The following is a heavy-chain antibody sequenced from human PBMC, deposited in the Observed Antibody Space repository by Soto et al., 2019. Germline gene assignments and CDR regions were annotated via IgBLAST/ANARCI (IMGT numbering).Heavy chain of an antibody. CDR1: GGSISSGGYY. CDR2: IYYSGST. CDR3: ASADGAAAGTDYYYYGMYV. D-gene: IGHD6-13*01. V-gene: IGHV4-31*03. Sequence: QVQLQESGPGLVKPSQTLSLTCTVSGGSISSGGYYWSWIRQHPGKGLEWIGYIYYSGSTYYNPSLKSRVTLSVDTSKNQFSLKLSSVTAADPAVYYCASADGAAAGTDYYYYGMYVCGQGTTVTVSS. J-gene: IGHJ6*02.